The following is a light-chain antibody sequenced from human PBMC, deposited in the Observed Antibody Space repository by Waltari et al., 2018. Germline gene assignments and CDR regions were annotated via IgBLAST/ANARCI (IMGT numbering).Light chain of an antibody. J-gene: IGKJ1*01. CDR1: QTIGSS. Sequence: DIQMTQSPSSLSASVGDRVTITCRASQTIGSSLNWYQHQPGKAPKVLIYGASSLQSWVPLRFSGSGSGTDFTLTISSLQPEDFATYYCQQSYTTPTFGQGTKVEIK. CDR3: QQSYTTPT. CDR2: GAS. V-gene: IGKV1-39*01.